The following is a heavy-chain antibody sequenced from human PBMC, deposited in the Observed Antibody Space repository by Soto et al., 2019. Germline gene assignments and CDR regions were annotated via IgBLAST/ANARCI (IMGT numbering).Heavy chain of an antibody. J-gene: IGHJ5*01. D-gene: IGHD7-27*01. Sequence: GVSVKVSCKASGYTFTSYDINWVRQTAGQGLEWMGWMSPKTANTGYAQKFQGRVTMTRSTSISTAYMELSSLTSEDTAVYYCTGGPPNWGFDSWGQGTPVTVSS. V-gene: IGHV1-8*01. CDR3: TGGPPNWGFDS. CDR2: MSPKTANT. CDR1: GYTFTSYD.